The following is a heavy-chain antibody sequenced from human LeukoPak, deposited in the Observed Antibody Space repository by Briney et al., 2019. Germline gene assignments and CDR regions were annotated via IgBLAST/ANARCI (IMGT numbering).Heavy chain of an antibody. J-gene: IGHJ5*02. D-gene: IGHD3-10*01. CDR2: IWYDGSNK. V-gene: IGHV3-33*01. Sequence: PGGSLRLSCAASGFTFSSYGMHWVRQAPGKGLEWVAVIWYDGSNKYYADSVKGRFTISRDNSKNTLYLQMNSLRAEDTAVYYCARDGTMVRGVPNWLDPWGQGTLVTVSS. CDR1: GFTFSSYG. CDR3: ARDGTMVRGVPNWLDP.